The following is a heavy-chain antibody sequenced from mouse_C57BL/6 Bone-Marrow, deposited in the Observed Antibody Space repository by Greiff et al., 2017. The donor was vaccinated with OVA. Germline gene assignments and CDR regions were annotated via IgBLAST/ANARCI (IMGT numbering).Heavy chain of an antibody. J-gene: IGHJ3*01. Sequence: QVQLKESGAELVKTGASVKMSCKASGYTFTTYTIEWMKQNHGKSLEWIGNFHPYNDDTKYNEKFKGKATLTVEKSSSTVYLELSRLTSDDSAVYYCARPGNYDGDWFAYWGQGTLVTVSA. CDR3: ARPGNYDGDWFAY. V-gene: IGHV1-47*01. D-gene: IGHD2-4*01. CDR1: GYTFTTYT. CDR2: FHPYNDDT.